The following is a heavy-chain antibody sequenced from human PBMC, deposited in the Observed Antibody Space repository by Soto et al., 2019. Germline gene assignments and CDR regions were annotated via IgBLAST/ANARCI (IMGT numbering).Heavy chain of an antibody. V-gene: IGHV3-33*01. D-gene: IGHD3-9*01. J-gene: IGHJ3*01. CDR2: IWYDGTIK. CDR3: ARDGLDSVFDV. CDR1: GFSFSANG. Sequence: QVPLVESGGGVVQPGGSLRLSCAASGFSFSANGIHWVRQAPGKGLEWVAFIWYDGTIKYYADSVKGRFTISRDNSKNAVWLQVGSLTVDDTAKYYCARDGLDSVFDVWGQGTTVTVSS.